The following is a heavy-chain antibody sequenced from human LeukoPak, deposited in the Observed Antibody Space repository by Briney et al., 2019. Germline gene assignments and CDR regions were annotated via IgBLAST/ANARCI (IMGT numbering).Heavy chain of an antibody. CDR3: AKDRQLVY. D-gene: IGHD6-13*01. CDR1: GFTFSSYG. Sequence: GGSLRLSCAASGFTFSSYGMHWVRQAPGKGLEWVAVISYDGSNKYHADSVKGRFTISRDNSKNTLYLQMNSLRAEDTAVYYCAKDRQLVYWGQGTLVTVSS. CDR2: ISYDGSNK. J-gene: IGHJ4*02. V-gene: IGHV3-30*18.